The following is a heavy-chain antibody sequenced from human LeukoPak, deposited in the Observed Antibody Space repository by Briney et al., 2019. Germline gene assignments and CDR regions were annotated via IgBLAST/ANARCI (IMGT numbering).Heavy chain of an antibody. CDR2: INPNSGVT. D-gene: IGHD6-19*01. V-gene: IGHV1-2*02. J-gene: IGHJ4*02. Sequence: ASGRVSCKASGYTFTGYYMHWVRQAPGQGLEWMGWINPNSGVTNYVQKFQGRVTMTRDTSISTAYMELSRLRSDDTAVYYCARDPVSLGIAVAGNDYWGQGTLVTVSS. CDR1: GYTFTGYY. CDR3: ARDPVSLGIAVAGNDY.